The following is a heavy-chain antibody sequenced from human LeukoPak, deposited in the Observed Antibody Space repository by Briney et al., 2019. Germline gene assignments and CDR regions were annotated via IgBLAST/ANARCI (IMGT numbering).Heavy chain of an antibody. Sequence: SETLSLTCTVSGGSISSYYWNWIRQPPGKGLEWIGYISYSGSTNYNPSLKSRVTMSADTSKNQFSLKLSSVTAADTAVYYCARVPRSYYYYYYMDVWGKGTTVTVSS. CDR1: GGSISSYY. CDR3: ARVPRSYYYYYYMDV. CDR2: ISYSGST. V-gene: IGHV4-59*01. J-gene: IGHJ6*03.